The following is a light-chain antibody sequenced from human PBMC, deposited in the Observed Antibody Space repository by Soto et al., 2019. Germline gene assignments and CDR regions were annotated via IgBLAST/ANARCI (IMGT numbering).Light chain of an antibody. CDR3: SSYTSTSTLYV. CDR1: SSDVGGYNY. J-gene: IGLJ1*01. Sequence: SVLTQPASVSGSPGQSITISCTGTSSDVGGYNYVSWYQQHPGKAPKLMIYEVSSRPSGVSNRFSASKSGNTASLTISGLQAEDEADYYCSSYTSTSTLYVFGRGTKVTVL. V-gene: IGLV2-14*01. CDR2: EVS.